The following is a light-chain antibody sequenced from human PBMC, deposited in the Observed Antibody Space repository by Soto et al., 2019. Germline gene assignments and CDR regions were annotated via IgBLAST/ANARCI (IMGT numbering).Light chain of an antibody. CDR1: SSDIGSYNY. CDR2: DVT. CDR3: SSYKSTSTPYV. J-gene: IGLJ1*01. V-gene: IGLV2-14*03. Sequence: QPVLTQPASVSGSPGQSITISCTGTSSDIGSYNYVSWYQQHPGKAPKLIIYDVTNRPAGISSRFSASKSGDTASLTISVLQADDEADYFCSSYKSTSTPYVFGTGTKLTVL.